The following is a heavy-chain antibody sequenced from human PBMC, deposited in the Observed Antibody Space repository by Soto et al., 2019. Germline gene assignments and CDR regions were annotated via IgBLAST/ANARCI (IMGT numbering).Heavy chain of an antibody. CDR3: AREDRDRETGLVPAAIDGMDV. D-gene: IGHD2-2*01. CDR1: GYSFTSYG. J-gene: IGHJ6*02. CDR2: ISAYNGNT. V-gene: IGHV1-18*01. Sequence: ASVKVSCKASGYSFTSYGISWVRQAPGQGLEWMGWISAYNGNTNYAQSLQGRVTMTTDTSTTTAYMELSSLKSDDTAVYYCAREDRDRETGLVPAAIDGMDVWGQGTTVTV.